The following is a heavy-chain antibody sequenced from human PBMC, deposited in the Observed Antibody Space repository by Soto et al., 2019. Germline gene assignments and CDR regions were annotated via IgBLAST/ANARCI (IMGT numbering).Heavy chain of an antibody. CDR2: IYSGIST. D-gene: IGHD6-6*01. J-gene: IGHJ6*02. V-gene: IGHV3-53*01. Sequence: GGSLRLSCAASGFTVSSNYMSWVRQAPGKGLEWVSVIYSGISTYYADSVKGRFTISRANSKNTLYLQMNSMRAEDTAVYYCARVLAARPDYYYGMDVWGQGTTVTVSS. CDR3: ARVLAARPDYYYGMDV. CDR1: GFTVSSNY.